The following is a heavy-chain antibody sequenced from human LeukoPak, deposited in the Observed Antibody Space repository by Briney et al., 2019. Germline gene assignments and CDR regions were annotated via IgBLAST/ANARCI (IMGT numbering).Heavy chain of an antibody. V-gene: IGHV4-30-4*01. CDR2: IYYSGST. CDR3: ARDARRPWGDSQYYYYGMDV. D-gene: IGHD2-21*02. CDR1: GGSISSGDYY. J-gene: IGHJ6*02. Sequence: PSETLSLTCTVSGGSISSGDYYWGWIRQPPGKGLEWIGYIYYSGSTYYNPSLKSRVTISVDTSKNQFSLKLSSVTAADTAVYYCARDARRPWGDSQYYYYGMDVWGQGTTVTVSS.